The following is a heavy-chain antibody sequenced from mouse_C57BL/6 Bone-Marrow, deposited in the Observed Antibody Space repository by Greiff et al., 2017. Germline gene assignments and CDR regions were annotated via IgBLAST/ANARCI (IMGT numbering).Heavy chain of an antibody. CDR3: AREGWGPGY. Sequence: DVMLVESGGGLVKPGGSLKLSCAASGFTFSSYAMSWVRQTPEKRLEWVATISDGGSYTYYPDNVKGRFTISRDNAKNNLYLQMSHLKAEDTARYYCAREGWGPGYWGQGTTLTVSS. J-gene: IGHJ2*01. CDR1: GFTFSSYA. V-gene: IGHV5-4*01. D-gene: IGHD3-3*01. CDR2: ISDGGSYT.